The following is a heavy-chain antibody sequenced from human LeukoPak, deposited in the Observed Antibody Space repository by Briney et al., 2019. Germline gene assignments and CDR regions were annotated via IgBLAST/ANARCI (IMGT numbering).Heavy chain of an antibody. CDR3: ARARGDGYDYLWDG. CDR2: IYYTGST. Sequence: SETLSLTCSVSGGSLNNNDCYWGWLRQPPGRGLEGIGYIYYTGSTNYNPSLKSRVTITVDTSKNQFSSKLSHLTTAGPACYLRARARGDGYDYLWDGGGQGTLVTASS. V-gene: IGHV4-61*05. D-gene: IGHD5-12*01. J-gene: IGHJ4*02. CDR1: GGSLNNNDCY.